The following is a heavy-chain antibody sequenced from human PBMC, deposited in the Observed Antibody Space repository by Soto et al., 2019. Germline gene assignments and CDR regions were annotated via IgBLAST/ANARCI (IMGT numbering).Heavy chain of an antibody. Sequence: PGGSLRLSCAASGFTFSSYWMSWVRQAPGKGLEWVANIKQDGSEKYYVDSVKGRFTISRDNAKNSLYLQMNSLRAEDTAVYYCARDLGFFDNYFDYWGQGTLVTVSS. CDR2: IKQDGSEK. V-gene: IGHV3-7*05. J-gene: IGHJ4*02. CDR3: ARDLGFFDNYFDY. CDR1: GFTFSSYW. D-gene: IGHD3-3*01.